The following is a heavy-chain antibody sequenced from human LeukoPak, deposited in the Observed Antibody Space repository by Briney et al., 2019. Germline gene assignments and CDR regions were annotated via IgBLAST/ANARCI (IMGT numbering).Heavy chain of an antibody. V-gene: IGHV3-23*01. CDR2: ISGSTGRT. CDR3: APRVVGSAPFDY. J-gene: IGHJ4*02. Sequence: GGSLRLSCAASGFTFSTYAMSWVRQAPGKGLEWVSAISGSTGRTYYADSVKGRFTISRDNSKNTLYLQMNNLRAEDTAVYYCAPRVVGSAPFDYWGQGTLVTVFS. CDR1: GFTFSTYA. D-gene: IGHD2-15*01.